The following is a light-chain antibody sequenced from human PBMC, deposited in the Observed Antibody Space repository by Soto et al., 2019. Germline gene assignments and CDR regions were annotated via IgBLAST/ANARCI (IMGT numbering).Light chain of an antibody. CDR2: DVS. CDR1: TSDIADYDY. Sequence: QSALTQPASVSGSPGQSVTISCTGTTSDIADYDYVSWYQQYPDKAPKLVIFDVSDRPSGLFTRFSGSKSGNTASLTISGLQAEDEADYYCSSYTTVSPHVLFGGGTKVTVL. J-gene: IGLJ3*02. CDR3: SSYTTVSPHVL. V-gene: IGLV2-14*03.